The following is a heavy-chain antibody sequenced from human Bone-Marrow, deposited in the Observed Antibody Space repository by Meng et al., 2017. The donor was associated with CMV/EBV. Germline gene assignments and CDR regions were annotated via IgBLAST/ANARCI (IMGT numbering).Heavy chain of an antibody. CDR1: GFSLSTSGMR. CDR3: AHALVVDVYDI. V-gene: IGHV2-70D*14. Sequence: SGPTLVKPTQTLTLTCTFSGFSLSTSGMRVSWIRQPPAKALEWLARIDWDEDQFYNTSLKTRPTLPKGTSKNQVLLTMTNIHPVDTATYYCAHALVVDVYDIWGQGTMVTVSS. D-gene: IGHD2-21*01. J-gene: IGHJ3*02. CDR2: IDWDEDQ.